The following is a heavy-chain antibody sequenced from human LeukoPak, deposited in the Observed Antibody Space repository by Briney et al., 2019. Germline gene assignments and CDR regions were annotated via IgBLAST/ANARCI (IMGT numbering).Heavy chain of an antibody. CDR2: ISYDGSNK. V-gene: IGHV3-30-3*01. J-gene: IGHJ4*02. Sequence: GGSLRLSCAASGFTFSSYAMHWVRQAPGKGLEWVAVISYDGSNKYYADSVKGRFTISRDNSKNTLYLQMNSLRAEDTAVYYCARDAADHGPFDYWGQGTLVTVSS. CDR3: ARDAADHGPFDY. D-gene: IGHD6-13*01. CDR1: GFTFSSYA.